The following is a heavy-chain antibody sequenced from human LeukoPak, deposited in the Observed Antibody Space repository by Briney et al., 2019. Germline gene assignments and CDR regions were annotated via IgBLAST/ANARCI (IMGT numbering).Heavy chain of an antibody. J-gene: IGHJ5*02. D-gene: IGHD6-13*01. Sequence: ASVKVSFKASGGTFSSYAISWVRQAPGQGLEWMGGIIPIFGTANYAQKFQGRVTITADESTSTAYMELSSLRSEDTAVYYCARNRVGAAAGNWFDPWGQGTLVTVSS. CDR3: ARNRVGAAAGNWFDP. CDR1: GGTFSSYA. CDR2: IIPIFGTA. V-gene: IGHV1-69*13.